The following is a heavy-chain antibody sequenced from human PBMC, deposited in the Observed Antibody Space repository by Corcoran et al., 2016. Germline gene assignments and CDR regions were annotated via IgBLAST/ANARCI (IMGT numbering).Heavy chain of an antibody. V-gene: IGHV4-39*01. D-gene: IGHD6-19*01. CDR1: GGSISSSSYY. J-gene: IGHJ6*02. CDR2: IYYSGST. Sequence: QLQLQESGPGLVKPSETLSLTCTVSGGSISSSSYYWGWIRQSPGKGLEWIGSIYYSGSTYYNPSLKSRVTISVDTSKNQFSLKLSSVTAADTAVYYCARTPPKSIWSGYAVAGSYYYGMDVWGQGTTVTVSS. CDR3: ARTPPKSIWSGYAVAGSYYYGMDV.